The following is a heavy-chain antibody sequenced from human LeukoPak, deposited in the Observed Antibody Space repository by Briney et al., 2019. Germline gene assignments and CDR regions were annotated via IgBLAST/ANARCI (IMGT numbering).Heavy chain of an antibody. D-gene: IGHD1-26*01. CDR2: IYYSRST. CDR1: GVSISSYY. J-gene: IGHJ4*02. Sequence: KPSETLSLTCTVSGVSISSYYWSWIRQPPGKGLEWIGYIYYSRSTNYNPSLKSRVTISVDTSKNQFSLKLSSVTAADTAVYYCARIMGHFDFWGPGTLVTVSS. CDR3: ARIMGHFDF. V-gene: IGHV4-59*01.